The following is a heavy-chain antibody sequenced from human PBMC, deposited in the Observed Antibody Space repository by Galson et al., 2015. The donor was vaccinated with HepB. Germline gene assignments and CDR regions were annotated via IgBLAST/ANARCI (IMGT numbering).Heavy chain of an antibody. D-gene: IGHD5-12*01. CDR3: AKFLTGGGYVFREFPAVDY. CDR1: GFTFSSYG. Sequence: SLRLSCAASGFTFSSYGMHWVRQAPGKGLEWVAVVSYDGSNKYYADSVKGRFTISRDNSKNTLYLQMNSLRAEDTAVYYCAKFLTGGGYVFREFPAVDYCGQGTLVTVSS. J-gene: IGHJ4*02. V-gene: IGHV3-30*18. CDR2: VSYDGSNK.